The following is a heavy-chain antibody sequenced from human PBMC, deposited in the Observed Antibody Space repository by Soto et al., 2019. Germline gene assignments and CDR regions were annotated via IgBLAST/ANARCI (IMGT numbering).Heavy chain of an antibody. V-gene: IGHV1-18*01. CDR2: ISAHNGNT. CDR3: ARGRXXDY. J-gene: IGHJ4*01. Sequence: QVHLVQSGAEVKKPGASVKVSCKGSGYAFTTYGITWVRQAPGQGLEWMGWISAHNGNTNYAQKLQGRVTVTRDXSTSTAYXELRXLRSDDTAVYYCARGRXXDYWGXGXXVTVXS. CDR1: GYAFTTYG.